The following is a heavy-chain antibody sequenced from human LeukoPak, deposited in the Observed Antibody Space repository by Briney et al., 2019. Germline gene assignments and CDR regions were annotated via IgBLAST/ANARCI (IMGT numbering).Heavy chain of an antibody. Sequence: GESLRISCQGSGYTFTDYWISWVRQMPGKGLEWMGRIDPSDSHANYNPSIQGHVTISVARSISTAYLQWGSLKASDTAIYYCARRGYNSDGYYYHGMDVWGQGTTVTVSS. V-gene: IGHV5-10-1*01. CDR2: IDPSDSHA. CDR1: GYTFTDYW. D-gene: IGHD1-1*01. J-gene: IGHJ6*02. CDR3: ARRGYNSDGYYYHGMDV.